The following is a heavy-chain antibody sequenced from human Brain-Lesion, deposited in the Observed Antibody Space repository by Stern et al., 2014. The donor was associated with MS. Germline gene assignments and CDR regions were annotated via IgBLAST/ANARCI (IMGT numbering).Heavy chain of an antibody. V-gene: IGHV3-21*01. CDR2: INRGSDYI. J-gene: IGHJ6*02. D-gene: IGHD5-18*01. CDR3: ARVETPLADFYYYYGMDV. CDR1: GFTFSSYT. Sequence: QLVQSGGGLVKPGGSLRLSCAASGFTFSSYTMNWVRQAPGKGLAWVSSINRGSDYIYYADSVKGRFTISRDNAKNSLYLQMNSLRAEDTALYYCARVETPLADFYYYYGMDVWGQGATVTVSS.